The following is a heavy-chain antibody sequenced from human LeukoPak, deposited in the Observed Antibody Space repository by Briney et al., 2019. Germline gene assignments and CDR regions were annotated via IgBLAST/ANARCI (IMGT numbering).Heavy chain of an antibody. CDR1: GYTFTGYY. D-gene: IGHD3-22*01. V-gene: IGHV1-2*02. J-gene: IGHJ4*02. Sequence: ASVKVSCKASGYTFTGYYMHWVRQAPGQGLECMGWINPNSGGTNYAQKFQGRVTMTRDTSISTSYMELSRPRSDGTALYYCVRDFTINYYDSSGYYGYWGQGTLVTVSS. CDR2: INPNSGGT. CDR3: VRDFTINYYDSSGYYGY.